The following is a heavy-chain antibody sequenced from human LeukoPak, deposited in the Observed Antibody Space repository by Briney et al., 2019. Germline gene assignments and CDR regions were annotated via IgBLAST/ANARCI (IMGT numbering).Heavy chain of an antibody. V-gene: IGHV3-11*06. CDR2: ISSTSSHT. D-gene: IGHD5-12*01. CDR1: GLTFSDYY. J-gene: IGHJ4*02. Sequence: GGSLRLSCAASGLTFSDYYMSWIRQAPGRGLEWVSYISSTSSHTNYADSVKGRFTISRDNAKNSLHLQMNSLRAEDTAVYYCARDWLRLGYWGQGTLVTVSS. CDR3: ARDWLRLGY.